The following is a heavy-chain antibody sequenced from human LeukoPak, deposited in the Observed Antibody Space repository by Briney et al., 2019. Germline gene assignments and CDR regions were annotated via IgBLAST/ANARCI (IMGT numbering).Heavy chain of an antibody. D-gene: IGHD3-3*01. V-gene: IGHV4-4*07. Sequence: SETLSLTCTVSGGSISSYYWSWIRQPAGKGLEWIGRIYTSGSTNYNPSLKSRVTMSVDTSKNQFSLKLSSVTAADTAVYYCARTPITIFGVVIIPVFNDFDIWGQGTMVTVSS. J-gene: IGHJ3*02. CDR1: GGSISSYY. CDR2: IYTSGST. CDR3: ARTPITIFGVVIIPVFNDFDI.